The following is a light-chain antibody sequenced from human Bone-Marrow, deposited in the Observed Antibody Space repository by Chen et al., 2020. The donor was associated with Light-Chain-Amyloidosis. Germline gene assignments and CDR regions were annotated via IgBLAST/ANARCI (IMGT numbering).Light chain of an antibody. CDR2: GAS. Sequence: EIVMTQSPATLSVSPGERATLSCRASQSVSSNLAWYQQRPGQAPRLLIYGASTRATGIAARFSGSGSGTEFTLTISSLQSEDSAVYYCQQYNNWFPAFGGGTKVEIK. V-gene: IGKV3-15*01. CDR1: QSVSSN. CDR3: QQYNNWFPA. J-gene: IGKJ4*01.